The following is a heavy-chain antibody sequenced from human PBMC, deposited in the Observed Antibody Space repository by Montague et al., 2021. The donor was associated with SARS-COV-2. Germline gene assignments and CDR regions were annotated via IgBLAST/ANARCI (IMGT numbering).Heavy chain of an antibody. J-gene: IGHJ5*02. V-gene: IGHV3-53*04. CDR3: AREIAAAAYGWNWFDP. Sequence: SLRLSCAASGFTVSSNYMSWVRQAPGKGLEWVSVIYSGGSTYCADSVKGRFTISRHNSKNTLYLQMNSLRAEDTAVYYCAREIAAAAYGWNWFDPWGQGTLVTVSS. CDR2: IYSGGST. CDR1: GFTVSSNY. D-gene: IGHD6-13*01.